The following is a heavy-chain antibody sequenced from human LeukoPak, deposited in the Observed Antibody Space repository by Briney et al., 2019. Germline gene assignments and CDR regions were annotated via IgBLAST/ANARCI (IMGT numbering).Heavy chain of an antibody. V-gene: IGHV3-23*01. D-gene: IGHD3-10*01. J-gene: IGHJ4*02. Sequence: PGGPLTLLCAASGYTFSNFAVRGPRRSRGEGLVWLSTISGSGGSTYYADSVKGRFTISRDNSKNTLYLQTNSLRAEDTAVYYCAGDASYYGSGNYFWGQGSLVTVSS. CDR1: GYTFSNFA. CDR3: AGDASYYGSGNYF. CDR2: ISGSGGST.